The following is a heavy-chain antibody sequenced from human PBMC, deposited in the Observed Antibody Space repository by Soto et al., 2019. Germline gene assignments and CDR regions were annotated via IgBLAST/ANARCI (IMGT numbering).Heavy chain of an antibody. V-gene: IGHV3-33*01. CDR1: GFTFSSYG. CDR3: ARDGYCSGGSCYSVPVFDY. J-gene: IGHJ4*02. CDR2: IWYDGSNK. Sequence: QVQLVESGGGVVQPGRSLRLSCAASGFTFSSYGMHWVRQAPGKGLDWVAVIWYDGSNKYYADSVKGRFTISRDNSTNTLYLQMNSLRAEDTAVYYCARDGYCSGGSCYSVPVFDYWGQGTLVTVSS. D-gene: IGHD2-15*01.